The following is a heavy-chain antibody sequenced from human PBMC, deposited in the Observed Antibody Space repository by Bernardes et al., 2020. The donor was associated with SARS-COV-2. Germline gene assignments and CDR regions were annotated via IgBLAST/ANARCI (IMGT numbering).Heavy chain of an antibody. Sequence: GGSLRLSCAASGFTFSSYSMNWVRQAPGKGLEWVSSISSSSSYIYYADSVKGRFTISRDNAKNSLYLQMNSLRAEDTAVYYCARDFLVVVTATYYYYYGMDVWGQGTTVTVSS. J-gene: IGHJ6*02. V-gene: IGHV3-21*01. D-gene: IGHD2-21*02. CDR2: ISSSSSYI. CDR3: ARDFLVVVTATYYYYYGMDV. CDR1: GFTFSSYS.